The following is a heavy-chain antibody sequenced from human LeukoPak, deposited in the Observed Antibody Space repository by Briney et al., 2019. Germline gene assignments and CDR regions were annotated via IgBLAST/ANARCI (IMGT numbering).Heavy chain of an antibody. J-gene: IGHJ5*02. CDR3: AREVDGGFDP. CDR1: GFTFSFYT. V-gene: IGHV3-64*01. Sequence: GGSLRLSCAASGFTFSFYTMHWVRQAPGKGLESVSAISPNGDSTYYVNSVKDRFTISRDNSKNTLYLQMGSLRVEDMAVHYCAREVDGGFDPWGQGALVTVSS. CDR2: ISPNGDST. D-gene: IGHD3-16*01.